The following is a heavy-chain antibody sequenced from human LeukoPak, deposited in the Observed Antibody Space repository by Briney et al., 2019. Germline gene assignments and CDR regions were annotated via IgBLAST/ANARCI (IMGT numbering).Heavy chain of an antibody. CDR2: IYYSGST. CDR1: GGSISSSSYY. CDR3: ARTPWDIVVVPHYYYYMDV. Sequence: PSETLSLTCTVSGGSISSSSYYWGWIRQPPGKGLEWIGSIYYSGSTYYNPSLKSRVTISVDTSKNQFSLKLSSVTAADTAVYCCARTPWDIVVVPHYYYYMDVWGKGTTVTVSS. D-gene: IGHD2-2*01. J-gene: IGHJ6*03. V-gene: IGHV4-39*01.